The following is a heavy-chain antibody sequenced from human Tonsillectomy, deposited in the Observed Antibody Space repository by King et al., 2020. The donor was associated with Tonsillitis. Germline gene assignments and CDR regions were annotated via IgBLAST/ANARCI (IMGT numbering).Heavy chain of an antibody. V-gene: IGHV1-18*01. CDR1: GYTFTSYS. CDR2: ISAYNGNT. D-gene: IGHD3-10*01. CDR3: VRGGSGTYSPDY. Sequence: QLVQSGGEVKKPGASVKVSCKASGYTFTSYSVTWVRQAPGQGLEWMGWISAYNGNTNYAQNLQGRVTMTTDTSTSTAYMELRSLRSDDPAVYYCVRGGSGTYSPDYWGQGTLVTVSS. J-gene: IGHJ4*02.